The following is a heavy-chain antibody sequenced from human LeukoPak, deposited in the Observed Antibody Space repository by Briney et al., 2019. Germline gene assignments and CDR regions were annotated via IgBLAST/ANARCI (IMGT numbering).Heavy chain of an antibody. CDR1: GGTFSSYA. CDR2: INPSGGST. Sequence: ASVKVSCKASGGTFSSYAISWVRQAPGQGLEWMGIINPSGGSTSYAQKFQGRVTMTRDTSTSTVYMELSSLRSEGTAVYYCARGGPKKRWLPLDYWGQGTLVTVSS. V-gene: IGHV1-46*01. CDR3: ARGGPKKRWLPLDY. D-gene: IGHD5-12*01. J-gene: IGHJ4*02.